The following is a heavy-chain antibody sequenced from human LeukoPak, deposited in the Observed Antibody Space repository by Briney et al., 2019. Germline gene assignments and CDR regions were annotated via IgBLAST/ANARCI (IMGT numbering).Heavy chain of an antibody. CDR1: GFSLSTGGVG. Sequence: SGPTLVKPPQTLTLTCTFSGFSLSTGGVGVGWIRQPPGKALEWLALIYWDDYKRYIPSLESRPTITKDPSKHQAVLTMTNMDPVDTATYNGAHRGSYGNYEGHDAFDIWGQETMVTVSS. CDR2: IYWDDYK. J-gene: IGHJ3*02. CDR3: AHRGSYGNYEGHDAFDI. V-gene: IGHV2-5*02. D-gene: IGHD4-11*01.